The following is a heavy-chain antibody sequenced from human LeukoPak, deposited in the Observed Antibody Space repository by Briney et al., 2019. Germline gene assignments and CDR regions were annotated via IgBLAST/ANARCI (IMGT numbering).Heavy chain of an antibody. J-gene: IGHJ6*03. Sequence: PGGSLRLSCAASGFTFSSYSMNWVRQARGKGLEWVSSISSSSSYIYYADSVKGRFTISRDNAKNSLYLQMNSLRAEDTAVYYCARDKYDFWSGSYPYYMDVWGKGTAVTVSS. V-gene: IGHV3-21*01. CDR3: ARDKYDFWSGSYPYYMDV. CDR1: GFTFSSYS. CDR2: ISSSSSYI. D-gene: IGHD3-3*01.